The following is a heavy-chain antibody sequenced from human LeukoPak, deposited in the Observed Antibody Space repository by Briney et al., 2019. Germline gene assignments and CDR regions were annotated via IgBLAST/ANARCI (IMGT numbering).Heavy chain of an antibody. D-gene: IGHD3-22*01. V-gene: IGHV3-23*01. CDR1: GFTFSSYA. CDR2: ISGSGGST. Sequence: PGGSLRLSCAASGFTFSSYAMSWVRQAPGKGLEWVSAISGSGGSTYYADSVKGRFTISRDNSKNTLYLQMNSLRSEDTAVYYCAKDSGTVVVISRPGYFDYWGQGTLVTVSS. J-gene: IGHJ4*02. CDR3: AKDSGTVVVISRPGYFDY.